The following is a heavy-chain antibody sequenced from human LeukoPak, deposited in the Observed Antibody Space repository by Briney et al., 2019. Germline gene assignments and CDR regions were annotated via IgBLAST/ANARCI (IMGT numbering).Heavy chain of an antibody. D-gene: IGHD2-15*01. CDR3: ARQRGVRCSGGSCYYDY. J-gene: IGHJ4*02. Sequence: GESLKISCKGSGYTFTNYWIGWVRQMPGKGLEWMGVIYPGDSDTRYSPSFQGQVTISADKSISTAYLQWSSLKASDTAIYYCARQRGVRCSGGSCYYDYWGQGTLVPVSS. CDR2: IYPGDSDT. V-gene: IGHV5-51*01. CDR1: GYTFTNYW.